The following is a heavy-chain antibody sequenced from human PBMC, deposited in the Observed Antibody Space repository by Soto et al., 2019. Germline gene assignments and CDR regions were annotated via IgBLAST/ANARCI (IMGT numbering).Heavy chain of an antibody. CDR1: GFTFSSYA. D-gene: IGHD2-15*01. V-gene: IGHV3-30-3*01. CDR3: ARLGYCSGGSCFPGAYGMDV. CDR2: ISYDGSNK. J-gene: IGHJ6*02. Sequence: ESGGGVVQPGRSLRLSCAASGFTFSSYAMHWVRQAPGKGLEWVAVISYDGSNKYYADSVKGRFTISRDNSKNTLYLQMNSLRAEDTAVYYCARLGYCSGGSCFPGAYGMDVWGQGTTVTVSS.